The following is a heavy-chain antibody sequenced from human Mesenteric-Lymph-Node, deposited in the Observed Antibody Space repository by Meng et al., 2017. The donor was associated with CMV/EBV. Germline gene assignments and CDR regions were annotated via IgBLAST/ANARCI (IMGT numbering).Heavy chain of an antibody. CDR2: ISGSGTTI. D-gene: IGHD2-2*02. CDR3: ARGSTSCYRGCYYYGINV. V-gene: IGHV3-48*03. CDR1: GFTFSSYE. J-gene: IGHJ6*02. Sequence: GGSLRLSCAASGFTFSSYEMNWVRQAPGKGLEWVSYISGSGTTIYYADSVRGRFTISRDNAKNSLYLQMNSLRVEDTAIYYCARGSTSCYRGCYYYGINVWGQGTTVTVSS.